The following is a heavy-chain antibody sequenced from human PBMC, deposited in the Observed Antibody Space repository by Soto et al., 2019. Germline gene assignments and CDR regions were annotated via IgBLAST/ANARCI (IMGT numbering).Heavy chain of an antibody. D-gene: IGHD5-18*01. Sequence: TETLSLTCAVYGGSFRGYYWSWIRLPPGKGLEWIGEINHSGSTNYNPSLKSRVTISVDTSKNQFSRKLSSVSDADTSVYYCAIANLIMDVDTAMDNQRSYFDYWGQGTLVAVSS. J-gene: IGHJ4*02. CDR2: INHSGST. CDR1: GGSFRGYY. V-gene: IGHV4-34*01. CDR3: AIANLIMDVDTAMDNQRSYFDY.